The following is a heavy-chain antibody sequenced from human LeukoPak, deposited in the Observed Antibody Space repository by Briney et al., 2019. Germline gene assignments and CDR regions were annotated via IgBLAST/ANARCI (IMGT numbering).Heavy chain of an antibody. V-gene: IGHV3-23*01. CDR3: AKDLSYTSGASDH. CDR2: ITDDGYNT. Sequence: GGSLRLSCAASGFTFRAFAMTWVRQAPGKGLEWVSTITDDGYNTYSADSVKGRITFSRDNSKNTLSLQLRSLRAEDTAVYYCAKDLSYTSGASDHWGQRTLVTVSS. J-gene: IGHJ4*02. D-gene: IGHD6-19*01. CDR1: GFTFRAFA.